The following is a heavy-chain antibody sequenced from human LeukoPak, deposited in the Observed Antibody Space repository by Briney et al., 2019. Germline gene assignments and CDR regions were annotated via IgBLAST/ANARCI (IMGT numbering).Heavy chain of an antibody. J-gene: IGHJ4*02. V-gene: IGHV3-21*06. D-gene: IGHD1-14*01. CDR3: ATETNGRHYDY. CDR1: GLTFSTSG. Sequence: KPGGSLRLSCKASGLTFSTSGFNWVRQAPGKGLEWVASIGPTGSDRYHADSIKGRFTISRDNANNFLYLQMNSLRAEDTAVYYCATETNGRHYDYWGQGTLLTVSS. CDR2: IGPTGSDR.